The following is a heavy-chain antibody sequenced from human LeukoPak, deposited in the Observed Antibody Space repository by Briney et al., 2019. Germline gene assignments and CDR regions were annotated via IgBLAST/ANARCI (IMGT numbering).Heavy chain of an antibody. CDR3: VREDSGYDIHFDY. CDR2: IWYDGSHK. CDR1: GFIFSSYG. Sequence: GRSLRLSCAASGFIFSSYGMHWVRQAPGKGLEWVALIWYDGSHKDYTDSVKGRFTISRDNSKNTLYLLMKSLRAEDTAVYYCVREDSGYDIHFDYWGQGTLVTVSS. V-gene: IGHV3-33*01. D-gene: IGHD5-12*01. J-gene: IGHJ4*02.